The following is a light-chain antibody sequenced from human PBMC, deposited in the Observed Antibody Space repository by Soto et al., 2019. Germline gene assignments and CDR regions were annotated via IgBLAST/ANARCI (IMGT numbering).Light chain of an antibody. CDR2: LGS. V-gene: IGKV2-28*01. CDR1: QTLLHSNGYTY. Sequence: IALTQSPLSLSVTPGEPASISCRSSQTLLHSNGYTYLNWYLQKPGQSPQLLIYLGSNRASVVPDRCSGSGSGTDFTLKINRVQAEDVGVFYCMQGLRPMYTFGQGTKLEIK. CDR3: MQGLRPMYT. J-gene: IGKJ2*01.